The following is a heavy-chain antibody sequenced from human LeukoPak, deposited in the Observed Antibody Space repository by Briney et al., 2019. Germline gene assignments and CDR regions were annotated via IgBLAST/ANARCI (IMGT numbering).Heavy chain of an antibody. CDR1: GFTFDDYG. D-gene: IGHD3-10*01. CDR3: AKSNSPYYYGSGNTFDY. J-gene: IGHJ4*02. V-gene: IGHV3-20*04. Sequence: GGSPGLSCAASGFTFDDYGMSWVRQAPGKGLEWVSGISWNGGSTGYADSVKGRFTISRDNAKNSLYLQMNSLRAEDTALYYCAKSNSPYYYGSGNTFDYWGQGTLVTVSS. CDR2: ISWNGGST.